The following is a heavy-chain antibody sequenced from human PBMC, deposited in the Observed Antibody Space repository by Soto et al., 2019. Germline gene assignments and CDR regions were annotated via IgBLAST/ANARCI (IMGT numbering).Heavy chain of an antibody. J-gene: IGHJ4*02. Sequence: QVQLVQSGAEVKKPGSSVKVSCKASGGTFSSYTISWVRQAPGQGLEWMGRIIPILGIANYAQKFQGRVKXTXXKTTRPAQMEPNSLRSEGTAVYFCARDDPRGRHDYWGQGTLVTVSS. CDR1: GGTFSSYT. CDR3: ARDDPRGRHDY. D-gene: IGHD3-16*01. V-gene: IGHV1-69*08. CDR2: IIPILGIA.